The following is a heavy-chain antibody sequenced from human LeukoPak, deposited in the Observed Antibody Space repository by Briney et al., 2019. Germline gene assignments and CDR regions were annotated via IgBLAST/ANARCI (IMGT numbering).Heavy chain of an antibody. J-gene: IGHJ4*02. CDR2: ITSRGEST. Sequence: GGSLRLSCAASGFTFSIYAMSWARQAPGKGLQWVSSITSRGESTWYVDSVKGRFTITRDNSENTLYLQMHSLRAEDTAVYYCARDRPNYYGSDGHYYRRDGDYWGRGTLVSVSS. D-gene: IGHD3-22*01. CDR3: ARDRPNYYGSDGHYYRRDGDY. V-gene: IGHV3-23*01. CDR1: GFTFSIYA.